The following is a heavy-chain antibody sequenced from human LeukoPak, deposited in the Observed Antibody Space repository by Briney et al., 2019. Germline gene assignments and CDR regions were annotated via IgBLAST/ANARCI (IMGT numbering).Heavy chain of an antibody. CDR1: GYTFTSHG. V-gene: IGHV1-18*01. CDR3: AREVYDSSGYYGTFDY. Sequence: EASVKVSCKASGYTFTSHGISWVRQAPGQGLEWMGWISADNGNTNYAQKLQGRVTMTTDTSTGTAYMELRSLRSDDTAVYYCAREVYDSSGYYGTFDYWGQGTLVTVSS. CDR2: ISADNGNT. J-gene: IGHJ4*02. D-gene: IGHD3-22*01.